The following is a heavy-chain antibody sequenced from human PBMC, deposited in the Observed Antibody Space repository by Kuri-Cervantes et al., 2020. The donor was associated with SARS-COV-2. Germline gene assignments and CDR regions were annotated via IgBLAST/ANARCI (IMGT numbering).Heavy chain of an antibody. J-gene: IGHJ6*02. V-gene: IGHV4-61*01. CDR1: GGSISSSSYY. D-gene: IGHD3-22*01. CDR2: IYYSGST. Sequence: GSLRLSCTVSGGSISSSSYYWGWIRQPPGKGLEWIGYIYYSGSTNYNSSLKSRVTISVDTSKNQFSLKLSSVTAADTAVYYCARETYYYDSSGYYYLYGMDVWGQGTTVTVSS. CDR3: ARETYYYDSSGYYYLYGMDV.